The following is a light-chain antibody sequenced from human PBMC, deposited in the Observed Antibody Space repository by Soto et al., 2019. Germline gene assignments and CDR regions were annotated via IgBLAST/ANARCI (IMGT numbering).Light chain of an antibody. CDR2: EVS. Sequence: QSALTQPASVSGSPGQSITISCTGTSSDVGGYNHVCWYQQHPGKASKLIIYEVSNRPSGVSNRFSGSKSGNTASLTISGLQDEDEADYYCSSFTSSTTYVFGTGTKVTVL. V-gene: IGLV2-14*01. CDR1: SSDVGGYNH. CDR3: SSFTSSTTYV. J-gene: IGLJ1*01.